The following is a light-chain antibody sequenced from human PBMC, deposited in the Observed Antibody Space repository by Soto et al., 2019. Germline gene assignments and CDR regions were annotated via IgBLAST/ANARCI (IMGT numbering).Light chain of an antibody. CDR3: SSYTSASTPLV. Sequence: QSALTQPTSVSGSPGQSITISCTGTGSDVGGYNYVSWYQQHPGKAPKGMIYDVSNRPSGVSNRFSGSKSGNTASLTISGLQAEDEADYYCSSYTSASTPLVFGGGTKLTVL. CDR1: GSDVGGYNY. J-gene: IGLJ2*01. V-gene: IGLV2-14*01. CDR2: DVS.